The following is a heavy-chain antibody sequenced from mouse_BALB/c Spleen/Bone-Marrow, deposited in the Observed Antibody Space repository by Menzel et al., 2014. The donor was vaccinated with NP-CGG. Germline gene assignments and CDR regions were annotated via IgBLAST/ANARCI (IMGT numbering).Heavy chain of an antibody. CDR1: GFDFSRYW. V-gene: IGHV4-1*02. J-gene: IGHJ2*02. CDR3: ARSDGNDGSYYVDY. Sequence: EVNVVESGGGLVQPGGSLKLSCTASGFDFSRYWLNWARQAPGKGLEWIGEINPESSAINYTPSLKDNFIISRDNAKNALCVQLIKVRAEDTALYYCARSDGNDGSYYVDYWGEGTSLTVSS. D-gene: IGHD2-2*01. CDR2: INPESSAI.